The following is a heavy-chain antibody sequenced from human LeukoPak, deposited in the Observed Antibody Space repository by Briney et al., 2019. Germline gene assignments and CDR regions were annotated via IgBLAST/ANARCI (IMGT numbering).Heavy chain of an antibody. Sequence: GGSLRLSCAASGFTFSSYEMHWVRQAPGKGLEWVAFIRYDGSNKYYADSVKGRFTISRDNSKNTLYLQMNSLRAEDTAVYYCARAGQWLVNGFDPWGQGTLVAVSS. CDR3: ARAGQWLVNGFDP. CDR1: GFTFSSYE. J-gene: IGHJ5*02. D-gene: IGHD6-19*01. CDR2: IRYDGSNK. V-gene: IGHV3-30*02.